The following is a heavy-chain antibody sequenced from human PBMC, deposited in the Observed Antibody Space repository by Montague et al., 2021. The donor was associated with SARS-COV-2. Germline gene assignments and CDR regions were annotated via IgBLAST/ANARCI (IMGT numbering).Heavy chain of an antibody. Sequence: SLRLSCAASGFTFSSYAMHWVRQAPGKGLEWVAVISYDGSNKYYADSVKGRFTISRDNSKNTLYLQMNSLRAEDTAVYYCARVVGSYYGMDVWGQGTTVTVSS. CDR2: ISYDGSNK. CDR1: GFTFSSYA. CDR3: ARVVGSYYGMDV. J-gene: IGHJ6*02. V-gene: IGHV3-30*04. D-gene: IGHD2-15*01.